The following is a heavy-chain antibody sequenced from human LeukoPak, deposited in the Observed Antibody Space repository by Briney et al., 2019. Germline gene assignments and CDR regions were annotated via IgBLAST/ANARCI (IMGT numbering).Heavy chain of an antibody. CDR1: GDSVSSNTAA. Sequence: QTLSLTCGVSGDSVSSNTAAWNWISQSPSRGLEWLGGTYYRSKWYDNYAVSVTSQITLNSDSSKNQVSLQLNSVRPEDTAIYYCARENSRGRFAYWGQGTLVTVPS. CDR2: TYYRSKWYD. V-gene: IGHV6-1*01. D-gene: IGHD6-19*01. CDR3: ARENSRGRFAY. J-gene: IGHJ4*02.